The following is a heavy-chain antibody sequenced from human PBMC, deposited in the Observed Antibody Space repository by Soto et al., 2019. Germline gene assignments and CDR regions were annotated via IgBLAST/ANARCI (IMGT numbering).Heavy chain of an antibody. CDR2: INPKSGGT. D-gene: IGHD2-8*01. CDR1: GYSFTDYH. J-gene: IGHJ6*02. Sequence: ASVKVSCKXSGYSFTDYHIHWVRQAPGQGLEWLGRINPKSGGTSTAQKFQGWVTMTTDTSISTASMELTRLTSDDTAIYYCARGDSTDCSNGVCSFFYNHDMDVWGQGTTVTVSS. CDR3: ARGDSTDCSNGVCSFFYNHDMDV. V-gene: IGHV1-2*04.